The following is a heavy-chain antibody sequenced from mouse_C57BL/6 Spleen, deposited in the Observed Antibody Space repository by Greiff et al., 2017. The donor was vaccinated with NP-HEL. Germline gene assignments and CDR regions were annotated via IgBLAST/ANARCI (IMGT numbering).Heavy chain of an antibody. V-gene: IGHV3-6*01. D-gene: IGHD2-4*01. CDR3: ACYYDYDGYFDV. Sequence: ESGPGLVKPSQSLSLTCSVTGYSITSGYYWNWIRQFPGNKLEWMGYISYDGSNNYNPSLKNRISITRDTSKNQFFLKLNSVTTEDTATYYCACYYDYDGYFDVWGTGTTVTVSS. CDR2: ISYDGSN. CDR1: GYSITSGYY. J-gene: IGHJ1*03.